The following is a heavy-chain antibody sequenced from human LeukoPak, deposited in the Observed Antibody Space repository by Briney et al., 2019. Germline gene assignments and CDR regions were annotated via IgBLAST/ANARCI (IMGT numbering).Heavy chain of an antibody. J-gene: IGHJ4*02. CDR1: GGSISSSSYY. CDR2: IYYSGST. CDR3: ARHTGFWSFFDY. V-gene: IGHV4-39*01. D-gene: IGHD2-8*02. Sequence: PSETLSLTCTVPGGSISSSSYYWGWIRQPPGKGLEWIGSIYYSGSTYYNPSLKSRVTISVDTSKNQFSLKLSSVTAADTAVYYCARHTGFWSFFDYWGQGTLVTVSS.